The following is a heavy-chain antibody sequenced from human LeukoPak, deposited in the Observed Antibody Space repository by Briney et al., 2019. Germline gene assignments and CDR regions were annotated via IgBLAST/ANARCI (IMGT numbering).Heavy chain of an antibody. CDR2: LYSGSST. V-gene: IGHV3-53*01. D-gene: IGHD3-3*02. CDR3: ARVGDHFHWYLDL. J-gene: IGHJ2*01. CDR1: GFTVSTIY. Sequence: SGGSLRLSCAASGFTVSTIYMNWVRQAPGKGLEWVSILYSGSSTYYADSVEGRFTISRDSSKNTLFLQMNDLRAEDTAVYYCARVGDHFHWYLDLWGRGTLVTVSS.